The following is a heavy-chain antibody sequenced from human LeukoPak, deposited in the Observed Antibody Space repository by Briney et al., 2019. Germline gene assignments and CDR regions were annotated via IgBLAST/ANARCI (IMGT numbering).Heavy chain of an antibody. J-gene: IGHJ4*02. CDR2: MRLTGSVT. V-gene: IGHV3-7*01. CDR3: VIDRGAR. Sequence: GGSLRLSCAASASTFSRCYMAWVRQAPGKGLEWVALMRLTGSVTYYVESVKGRFAISRDNTNNLLYLHMDNLRAEDTAVYYCVIDRGARWGQGTLVTVSS. CDR1: ASTFSRCY.